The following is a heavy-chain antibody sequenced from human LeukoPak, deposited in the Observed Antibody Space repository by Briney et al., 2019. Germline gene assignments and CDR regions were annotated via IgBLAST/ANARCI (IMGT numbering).Heavy chain of an antibody. D-gene: IGHD2-15*01. Sequence: SVTVSFKASGGTFSTYAISWVRQAPGQGLEWMGGIIPIFGTANYAQKFQGRVTITADESTSTAYMELSSLRSEDTAVYYCARGSGYCSGGSCYSIFYFDYWGQGTLVTVSS. V-gene: IGHV1-69*13. CDR1: GGTFSTYA. J-gene: IGHJ4*02. CDR2: IIPIFGTA. CDR3: ARGSGYCSGGSCYSIFYFDY.